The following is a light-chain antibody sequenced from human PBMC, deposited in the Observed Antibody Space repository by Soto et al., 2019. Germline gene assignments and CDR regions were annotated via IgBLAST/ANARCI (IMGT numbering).Light chain of an antibody. J-gene: IGLJ1*01. CDR1: SSDVGGYKY. CDR3: SSYTSSSSYV. V-gene: IGLV2-14*01. CDR2: TVS. Sequence: QSALTQPASVSGSPGQSITISCTGTSSDVGGYKYVSWYQQHPGKAPKLLIYTVSNRPSGVSNRFSGSKSGNTASLTISGLQAEDEADYYCSSYTSSSSYVFGIGTKLTVL.